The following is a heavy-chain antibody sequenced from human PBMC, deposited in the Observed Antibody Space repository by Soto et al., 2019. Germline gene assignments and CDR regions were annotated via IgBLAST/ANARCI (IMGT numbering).Heavy chain of an antibody. CDR3: ARSYYDFWSGYYFFDY. V-gene: IGHV4-34*01. CDR2: INHSGST. J-gene: IGHJ4*02. CDR1: GGSFSGYY. D-gene: IGHD3-3*01. Sequence: SETLSLTCAVYGGSFSGYYWSWIRQPPGKGLEWIGEINHSGSTNYNPSLKSRVTISVDTSKNQFSLKLSSVTAADTAVYYCARSYYDFWSGYYFFDYWGQGTLVTVSS.